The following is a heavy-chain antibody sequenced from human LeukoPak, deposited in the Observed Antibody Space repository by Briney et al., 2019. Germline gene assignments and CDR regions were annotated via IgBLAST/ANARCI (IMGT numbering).Heavy chain of an antibody. D-gene: IGHD2/OR15-2a*01. Sequence: GGSLRLSCTVYGFIFGDYSMSWVRQPPGKGLEWVGFIRSSAYGGTTEYVASVKDRFIISRDDSKSIAYLEMNSLETEETALDYCARGPIVLWIHYGMDFWGQGTTVTVSS. CDR3: ARGPIVLWIHYGMDF. V-gene: IGHV3-49*04. CDR1: GFIFGDYS. CDR2: IRSSAYGGTT. J-gene: IGHJ6*02.